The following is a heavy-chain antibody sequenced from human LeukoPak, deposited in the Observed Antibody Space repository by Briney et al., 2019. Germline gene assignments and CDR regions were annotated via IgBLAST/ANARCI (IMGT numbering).Heavy chain of an antibody. V-gene: IGHV1-69*04. J-gene: IGHJ3*02. CDR2: IIPILGIA. D-gene: IGHD3-10*01. CDR1: GGTFSSYA. CDR3: ATSSYGSGSYYTFTAFDI. Sequence: ASVKVSCKASGGTFSSYAISWVRQAPGQGLEWMGRIIPILGIANYAQKFQGRVTITADKSTSTTYMELSSLRSEDTAVYYCATSSYGSGSYYTFTAFDIWGQGTMVTVSS.